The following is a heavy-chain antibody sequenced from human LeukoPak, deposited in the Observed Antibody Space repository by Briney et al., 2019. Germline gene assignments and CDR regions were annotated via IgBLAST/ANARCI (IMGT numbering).Heavy chain of an antibody. J-gene: IGHJ4*02. CDR2: LSASGGGA. CDR1: GITLSNYG. CDR3: AKRGVVIRVILVGFHKEAYYFDS. D-gene: IGHD3-22*01. V-gene: IGHV3-23*01. Sequence: GGSLRLSCAVSGITLSNYGMAWVRQAPGKGLEWVASLSASGGGASYADSVRGRFTICRDNDKNTLYLQMNSLRAEDTAVYFCAKRGVVIRVILVGFHKEAYYFDSWGQGVLVTVSS.